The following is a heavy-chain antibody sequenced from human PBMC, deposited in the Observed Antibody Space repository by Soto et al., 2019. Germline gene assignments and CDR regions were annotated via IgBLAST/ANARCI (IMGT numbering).Heavy chain of an antibody. Sequence: GGSLRLSCAASGFTVSSNYMSWVRQAPGKGLEWVSVIYSGGSTYYADSVKGRFTISRDNSKNTLYLQMNSLRAEDTAVYYCARVIGARPGWFDPWGQGTLVTVSS. D-gene: IGHD6-6*01. J-gene: IGHJ5*02. CDR3: ARVIGARPGWFDP. CDR1: GFTVSSNY. V-gene: IGHV3-53*01. CDR2: IYSGGST.